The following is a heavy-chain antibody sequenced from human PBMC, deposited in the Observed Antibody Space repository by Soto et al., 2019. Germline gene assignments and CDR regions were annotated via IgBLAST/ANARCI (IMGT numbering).Heavy chain of an antibody. J-gene: IGHJ4*02. CDR2: IYYSGST. V-gene: IGHV4-31*03. CDR1: GGSISSGGYY. CDR3: ARVTGTTPRRDPIDY. D-gene: IGHD1-1*01. Sequence: PSETLSLTCTVSGGSISSGGYYWSWIRQHPGKGLEWIGYIYYSGSTYYNPSLKSRVTISVDTSKNQFSLKLSSVTAADTAVYYCARVTGTTPRRDPIDYWGQGTLVTVS.